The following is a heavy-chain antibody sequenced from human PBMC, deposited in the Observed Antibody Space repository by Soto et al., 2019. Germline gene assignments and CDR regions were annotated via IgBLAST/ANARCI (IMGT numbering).Heavy chain of an antibody. J-gene: IGHJ4*02. D-gene: IGHD4-17*01. CDR3: ARRYGANFDY. CDR2: IYYSGST. CDR1: GGSISSYY. Sequence: QVQLQESGPGLVKPSETLSLTCTVSGGSISSYYWSWIRQPPGKGLEWIGYIYYSGSTNYNPSLKRRVTISVDTSNNQSPLKLSSVTAADTAVYYCARRYGANFDYWGQGTLVTVSS. V-gene: IGHV4-59*08.